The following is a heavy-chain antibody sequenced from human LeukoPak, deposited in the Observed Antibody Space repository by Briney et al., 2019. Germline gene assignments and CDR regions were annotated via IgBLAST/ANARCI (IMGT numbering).Heavy chain of an antibody. D-gene: IGHD6-19*01. J-gene: IGHJ4*02. CDR2: ISSSSSYI. CDR3: AREGPSGYSSGWSDY. Sequence: PGGSLRLSCAASGFTFSSYSMNWVRQAPGKGLEWVSSISSSSSYIYYADSVKGRLTISRDNAKNSLYLQMNSLRAEDTAMYYCAREGPSGYSSGWSDYWGQGTLVTVSS. V-gene: IGHV3-21*01. CDR1: GFTFSSYS.